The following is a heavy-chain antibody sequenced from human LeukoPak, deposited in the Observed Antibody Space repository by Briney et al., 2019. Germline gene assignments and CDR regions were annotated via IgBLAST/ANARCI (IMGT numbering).Heavy chain of an antibody. CDR1: GGPISSDY. D-gene: IGHD3-9*01. CDR2: MDYTGTT. Sequence: SETLSLTCTVSGGPISSDYWTWIRQSPGKGLEWTEYMDYTGTTKYNPALKSRISISVDTSKSQFSLRLNSVPAADTAVYYCTTRLGNTDDNVEYWGQGTLVTVSS. CDR3: TTRLGNTDDNVEY. J-gene: IGHJ4*02. V-gene: IGHV4-59*01.